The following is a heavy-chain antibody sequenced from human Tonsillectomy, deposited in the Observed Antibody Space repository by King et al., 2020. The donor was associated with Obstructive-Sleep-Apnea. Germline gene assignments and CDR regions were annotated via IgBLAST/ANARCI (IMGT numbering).Heavy chain of an antibody. J-gene: IGHJ1*01. CDR1: GFTFSNYN. D-gene: IGHD6-13*01. CDR3: ARDPGSSSQ. V-gene: IGHV3-21*01. CDR2: ITTSSDYI. Sequence: QLVQSGGGLVKPGGSLRLSCAASGFTFSNYNMNWVRQAPGKGLEWVSSITTSSDYIYYADSVKGRFTISRDNAKSSLYLQMNSLRAEDTAVYYCARDPGSSSQWGQGPLVTVSS.